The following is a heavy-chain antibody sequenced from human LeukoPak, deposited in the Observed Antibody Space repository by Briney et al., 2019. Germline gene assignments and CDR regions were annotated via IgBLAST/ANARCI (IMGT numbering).Heavy chain of an antibody. D-gene: IGHD4-17*01. Sequence: GGSLRLSCAASGFTFSDSSMHWVRQASGKGLEWVGRLRSKANNYATAYAASVKGRLTISRDDSKSTAYLQMNSLKAEDTAVYYCAGGGDYVFGGWGQGALVTVSS. V-gene: IGHV3-73*01. J-gene: IGHJ4*02. CDR2: LRSKANNYAT. CDR3: AGGGDYVFGG. CDR1: GFTFSDSS.